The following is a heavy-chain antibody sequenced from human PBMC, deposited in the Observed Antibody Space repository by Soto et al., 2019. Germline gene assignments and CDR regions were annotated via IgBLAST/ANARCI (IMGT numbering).Heavy chain of an antibody. CDR1: GYTFTGYY. J-gene: IGHJ6*02. CDR3: ARDGGVSSYYYYGMEV. D-gene: IGHD2-8*02. Sequence: ASVKVSCKASGYTFTGYYMHWVRQAPGQGLEWMGWINPNSGGTNYAQKFQGWVTMTRDTSISTAYMELSRLRSDDTAVYYCARDGGVSSYYYYGMEVWGQGTTVTVSS. CDR2: INPNSGGT. V-gene: IGHV1-2*04.